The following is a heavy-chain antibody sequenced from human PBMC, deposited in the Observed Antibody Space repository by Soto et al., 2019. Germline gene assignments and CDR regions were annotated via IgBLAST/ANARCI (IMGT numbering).Heavy chain of an antibody. V-gene: IGHV3-21*01. Sequence: EVQLVESGGGLVKPGGSLRLSCAASGFTFSSYSMNWVRQAPGKGLEWVSSISSSSSYIYYADSVKGRFTISRDKAKNSLYLQMNSLRAEDTAVYDCARDFYGSGGDFDYWGQGTLVTVSS. J-gene: IGHJ4*02. CDR1: GFTFSSYS. CDR2: ISSSSSYI. D-gene: IGHD3-10*01. CDR3: ARDFYGSGGDFDY.